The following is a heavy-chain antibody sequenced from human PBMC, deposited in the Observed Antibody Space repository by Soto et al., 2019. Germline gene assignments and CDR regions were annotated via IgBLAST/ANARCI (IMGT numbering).Heavy chain of an antibody. CDR1: GGTFSSYA. J-gene: IGHJ6*02. CDR2: IIPIFGTA. D-gene: IGHD2-21*02. Sequence: QVQLVQSGAEVKKPGPSVKVSCKASGGTFSSYAISWVRQAPGQGLEWMGGIIPIFGTANYAQKFQGRVTITADESTSTAYMELSSLRSEDTAVYYCARGRQVTSKYYYYCGMDVWGQGTTVTVSS. V-gene: IGHV1-69*12. CDR3: ARGRQVTSKYYYYCGMDV.